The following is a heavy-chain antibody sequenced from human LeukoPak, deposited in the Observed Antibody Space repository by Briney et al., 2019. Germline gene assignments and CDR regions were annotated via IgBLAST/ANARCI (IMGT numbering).Heavy chain of an antibody. CDR3: ARARPPGVVPN. Sequence: SETLSLTCTVSGTSITRTYWSWIRQPPGRGLESVGYVYDTGDTNYNPSLKSRVTISVDTSKNQFSLKLGSVTAADTAVYYCARARPPGVVPNWGQGTLVTVSS. V-gene: IGHV4-59*01. J-gene: IGHJ4*02. CDR2: VYDTGDT. D-gene: IGHD3-3*01. CDR1: GTSITRTY.